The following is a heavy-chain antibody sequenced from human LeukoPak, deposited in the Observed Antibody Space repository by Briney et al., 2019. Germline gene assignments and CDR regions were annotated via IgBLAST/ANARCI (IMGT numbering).Heavy chain of an antibody. CDR2: ISSNGGST. J-gene: IGHJ5*02. CDR1: GFTFSSYA. V-gene: IGHV3-64*01. D-gene: IGHD3-10*01. Sequence: GGSLRLSCAASGFTFSSYAMHWVRQAPGKGLEYVSAISSNGGSTYYANSVKGRFTISRDNSKNTLYLQMGSLRAEDMAVYYCARGRITMVRGVILSWFDPWGQGTLVPVSS. CDR3: ARGRITMVRGVILSWFDP.